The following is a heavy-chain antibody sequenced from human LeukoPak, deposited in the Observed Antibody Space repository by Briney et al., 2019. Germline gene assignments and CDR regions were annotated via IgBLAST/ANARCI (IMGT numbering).Heavy chain of an antibody. D-gene: IGHD1-26*01. CDR1: GFTFSSYG. V-gene: IGHV3-33*01. CDR3: ARDDAGATSLDY. CDR2: IWYDGSNK. J-gene: IGHJ4*02. Sequence: PPGRSLRLSCAASGFTFSSYGMHWVRQAPGKGLEWVAVIWYDGSNKYYADSVKGRFTISRDNSKNTLYLQMNSLRAEDTAVYYCARDDAGATSLDYWGQGTLVTVSS.